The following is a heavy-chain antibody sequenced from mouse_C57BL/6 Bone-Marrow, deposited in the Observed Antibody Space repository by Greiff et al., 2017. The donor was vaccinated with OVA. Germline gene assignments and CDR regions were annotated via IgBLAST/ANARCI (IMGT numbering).Heavy chain of an antibody. V-gene: IGHV1-55*01. D-gene: IGHD3-2*02. J-gene: IGHJ4*01. CDR1: GYTFTSYW. CDR2: IYPGSGST. CDR3: AREGKTVQAMDIMGG. Sequence: QVQLQQPGAELVKPGASVKMSCKASGYTFTSYWITWVKQRPGQGLEWIGDIYPGSGSTNYNEKFKSKATLTVDTSSSTAYMQLSSLTSEDSAVYYCAREGKTVQAMDIMGGWGQGTSVTVSS.